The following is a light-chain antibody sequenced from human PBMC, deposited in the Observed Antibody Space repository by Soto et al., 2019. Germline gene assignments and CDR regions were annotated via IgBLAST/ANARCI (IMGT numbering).Light chain of an antibody. CDR1: SSEVGRYDF. V-gene: IGLV2-14*01. Sequence: QSVLAQPASVSGAPGQSITISFTGTSSEVGRYDFVSWFQQRPGKAPKLMIYDVSIRPSGVSDHFSGSKSGNTASLTISGLQAEDEADYYCSSYTTGSTFVFGAETKVTVL. CDR2: DVS. CDR3: SSYTTGSTFV. J-gene: IGLJ1*01.